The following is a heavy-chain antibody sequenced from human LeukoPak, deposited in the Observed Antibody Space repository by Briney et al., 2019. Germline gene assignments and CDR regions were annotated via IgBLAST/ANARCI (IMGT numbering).Heavy chain of an antibody. V-gene: IGHV3-30*02. J-gene: IGHJ5*02. Sequence: GGSLRLSCAASGFIFSNYGMHWVRQTPAKGLEWVAFIRNDGSMKYYAESVKGRFTISRDNSKNTLYLQMNNLRTEDMAVYYCAKSDIIVVSDAKGNWFDPWGQGSLVTVSS. CDR3: AKSDIIVVSDAKGNWFDP. CDR1: GFIFSNYG. CDR2: IRNDGSMK. D-gene: IGHD2-2*01.